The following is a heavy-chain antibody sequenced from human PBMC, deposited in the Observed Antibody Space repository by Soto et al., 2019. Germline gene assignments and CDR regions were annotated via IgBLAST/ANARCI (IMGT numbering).Heavy chain of an antibody. D-gene: IGHD6-13*01. CDR2: ISYDGSNK. CDR3: ASSSSWYGNDYYYYYGMDV. CDR1: GFTFSSYA. V-gene: IGHV3-30-3*01. J-gene: IGHJ6*02. Sequence: GGSLRLSCAASGFTFSSYAMHWVRQAPGKGLEWVAVISYDGSNKYYADSVKGRFTISRDNSKNTLYLQMNSLRAEDTAVYYCASSSSWYGNDYYYYYGMDVWGQGTTVTVSS.